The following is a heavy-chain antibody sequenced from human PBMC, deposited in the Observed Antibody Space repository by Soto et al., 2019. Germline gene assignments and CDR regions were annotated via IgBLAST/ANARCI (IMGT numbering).Heavy chain of an antibody. Sequence: QVQLVQSGAEVKKPGSSVKVSCKASGGTFSSYTISWVRQAPGQGLEWMGRIIPILGIANYAQKFQGRVTSTADKATSTAYRELSSLRSEDTAVYYCARVSPYYYDSSGYYRQKAFDIWGQGTIVSVSS. J-gene: IGHJ3*02. CDR3: ARVSPYYYDSSGYYRQKAFDI. V-gene: IGHV1-69*02. CDR2: IIPILGIA. CDR1: GGTFSSYT. D-gene: IGHD3-22*01.